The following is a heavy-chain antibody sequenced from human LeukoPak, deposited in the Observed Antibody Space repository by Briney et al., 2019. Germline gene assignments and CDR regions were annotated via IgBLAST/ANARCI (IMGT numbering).Heavy chain of an antibody. CDR3: ARHLGLLWFGDLNWFDP. V-gene: IGHV5-51*01. CDR2: IYPGDSDT. Sequence: GESLEISCKGSGYNFTSYWIGWVRPMPGKGLEWMGIIYPGDSDTRYSPSFQGQVTISADKPISTAYLQWSSLKASDTAMYYCARHLGLLWFGDLNWFDPWGQGTLVTVSS. D-gene: IGHD3-10*01. J-gene: IGHJ5*02. CDR1: GYNFTSYW.